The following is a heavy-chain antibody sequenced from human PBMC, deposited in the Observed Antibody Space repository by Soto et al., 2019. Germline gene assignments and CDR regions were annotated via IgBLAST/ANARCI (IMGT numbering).Heavy chain of an antibody. CDR2: IIPIFGTA. D-gene: IGHD3-16*02. V-gene: IGHV1-69*13. J-gene: IGHJ3*02. CDR3: ALASGYVWGSYRYAFDI. Sequence: GASVKVSCKASGGTFSSYAISWVRQAPGQGLEWMGGIIPIFGTANYAQKFQGRVTITADESTSTAYMELSSLRSEDTAVYYCALASGYVWGSYRYAFDIWGQGTMVTVSS. CDR1: GGTFSSYA.